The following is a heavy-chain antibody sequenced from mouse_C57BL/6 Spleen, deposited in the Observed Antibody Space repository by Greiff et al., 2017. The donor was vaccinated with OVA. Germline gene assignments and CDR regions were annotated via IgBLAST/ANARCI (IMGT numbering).Heavy chain of an antibody. D-gene: IGHD4-1*01. CDR3: ARRLGQEDFDV. V-gene: IGHV1-69*01. J-gene: IGHJ1*03. CDR2: IDPSDSYT. Sequence: QVQLQQPGAELVMPGASVKLSCKASGYTFTSYWMPWVKQRPGQGLEWIGEIDPSDSYTNYNHKFKGQSTLTVDKSSSTAYMQLSSLTSEDSAVDDCARRLGQEDFDVWGTGTTVTVSS. CDR1: GYTFTSYW.